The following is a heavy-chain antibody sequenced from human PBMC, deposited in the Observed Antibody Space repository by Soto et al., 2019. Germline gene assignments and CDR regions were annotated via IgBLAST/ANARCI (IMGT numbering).Heavy chain of an antibody. D-gene: IGHD3-10*01. J-gene: IGHJ4*02. Sequence: ETLSLTCTVSGGSISSSSYYWGWIRQPPGKGLEWIGSIYYSGSTYYNPSLKSRVTISVDTSKNQFSLKLSSVTAADTAVYYCARHVPYYYGSGSYGYFDYWGQGTLVTVSS. CDR1: GGSISSSSYY. V-gene: IGHV4-39*01. CDR3: ARHVPYYYGSGSYGYFDY. CDR2: IYYSGST.